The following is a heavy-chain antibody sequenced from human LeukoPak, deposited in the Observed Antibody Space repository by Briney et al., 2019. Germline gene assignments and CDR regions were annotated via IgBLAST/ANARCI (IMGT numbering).Heavy chain of an antibody. V-gene: IGHV4-59*01. CDR1: GGSFSSYY. D-gene: IGHD3-3*02. Sequence: SETLSLTCTVSGGSFSSYYWSWIRQPPGKGLEWIGYIYYSGSTNYNPSLKSRVTISVDTSKNQFSLKLSSVTAADTAVYHCARDRVASPWYYFDSWGQGTLVTVSS. J-gene: IGHJ4*02. CDR3: ARDRVASPWYYFDS. CDR2: IYYSGST.